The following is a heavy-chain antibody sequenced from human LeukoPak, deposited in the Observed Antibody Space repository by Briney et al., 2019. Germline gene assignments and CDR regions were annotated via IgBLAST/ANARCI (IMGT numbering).Heavy chain of an antibody. Sequence: GASVKVSCKTSGYTFTTYVFNWVRQAPGQGLEWMGGIIPIFGTANYAQKFQGRVTITADQSTSTAYMELSSLRSEDTAVYYCARASWGDCSGGSCYIGMAFDIWGQGTMVTVSS. D-gene: IGHD2-15*01. CDR3: ARASWGDCSGGSCYIGMAFDI. J-gene: IGHJ3*02. CDR2: IIPIFGTA. CDR1: GYTFTTYV. V-gene: IGHV1-69*13.